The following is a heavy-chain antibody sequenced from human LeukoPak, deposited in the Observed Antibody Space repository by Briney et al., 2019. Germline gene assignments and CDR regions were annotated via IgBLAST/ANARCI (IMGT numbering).Heavy chain of an antibody. CDR1: GFTFSDTW. CDR3: ARVGYSSSWSPSDY. Sequence: PGGSLRLSCAASGFTFSDTWMHWVRQAPGKGLVWVSRIRSDGSDTRYAESVKGRFTISRDNAKNSLYLQMNSLRAEDTAVYYCARVGYSSSWSPSDYWGQGALVTVSS. V-gene: IGHV3-74*01. J-gene: IGHJ4*02. CDR2: IRSDGSDT. D-gene: IGHD6-13*01.